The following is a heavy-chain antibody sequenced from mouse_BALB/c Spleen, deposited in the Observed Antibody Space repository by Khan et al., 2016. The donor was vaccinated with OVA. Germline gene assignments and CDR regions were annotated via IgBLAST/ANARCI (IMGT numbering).Heavy chain of an antibody. Sequence: QVRLQQSGAELVKAGASVKMSCKASGYTFTSYWMHWVKQRLGQGLEWFAETNPTNGRTYYNEKFKSKATLTVDKSSSTAYMLLSGPTFEDSAVYYCARINKIGATYFDYWGQGTTLTVSS. CDR2: TNPTNGRT. V-gene: IGHV1S81*02. CDR3: ARINKIGATYFDY. CDR1: GYTFTSYW. D-gene: IGHD1-1*01. J-gene: IGHJ2*01.